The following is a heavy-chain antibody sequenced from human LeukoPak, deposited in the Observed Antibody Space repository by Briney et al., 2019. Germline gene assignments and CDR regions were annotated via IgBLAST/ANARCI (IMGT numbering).Heavy chain of an antibody. V-gene: IGHV5-51*01. Sequence: GESLKISCKGSGYSFTSYWIGWVRQMPGKGLEWMGIIHPGDSDTRYSPSFQGQVTISADKSISTAYLQWSSLKASDTAMYYCATSIAVAGEAADYWGQGTLVTVSS. CDR2: IHPGDSDT. CDR1: GYSFTSYW. D-gene: IGHD6-19*01. J-gene: IGHJ4*02. CDR3: ATSIAVAGEAADY.